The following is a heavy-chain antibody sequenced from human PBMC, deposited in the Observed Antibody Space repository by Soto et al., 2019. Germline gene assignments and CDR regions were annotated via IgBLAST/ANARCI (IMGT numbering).Heavy chain of an antibody. V-gene: IGHV3-21*01. CDR2: ISSSSSYI. J-gene: IGHJ6*03. D-gene: IGHD3-10*01. Sequence: EVQLVESGGGLVKPGGSLRLSCAASGFTFSSYSMNWVRQAPGKGLEWVSSISSSSSYIYYADSVKGRFTISRDNAKNSLYLQMNSLRAEDTAVYYCARPVDPPGSYYYYYYYMDVWGKGTTVTVSS. CDR1: GFTFSSYS. CDR3: ARPVDPPGSYYYYYYYMDV.